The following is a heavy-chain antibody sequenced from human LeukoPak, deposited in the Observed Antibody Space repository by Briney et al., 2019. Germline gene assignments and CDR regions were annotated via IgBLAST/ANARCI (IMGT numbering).Heavy chain of an antibody. CDR2: IKIKTDGGTT. CDR3: TTVESDYDILTGYYFKY. CDR1: GFTFNNAW. J-gene: IGHJ4*02. Sequence: GGSLRLSCAASGFTFNNAWMSWVRQAPGKGLEWVGRIKIKTDGGTTDYAAPVKGRFIISRDDSKNTLYLQMNSLKTEDTAVYYCTTVESDYDILTGYYFKYWGQGTLVTVSS. D-gene: IGHD3-9*01. V-gene: IGHV3-15*01.